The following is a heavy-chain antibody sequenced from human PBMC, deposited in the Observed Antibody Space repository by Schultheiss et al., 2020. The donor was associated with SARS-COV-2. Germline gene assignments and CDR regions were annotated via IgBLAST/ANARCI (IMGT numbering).Heavy chain of an antibody. CDR3: ARVGVTTHYFDY. Sequence: SETLSLTCAVYGGSFSGYYWSWIRQPPGKGLEWIGRIYTSGSTNYNPSLKSRVTISVDTSKNQFSLKLSSVTAADTAVYYCARVGVTTHYFDYWGQGTLVTVSS. D-gene: IGHD4-11*01. V-gene: IGHV4-59*10. J-gene: IGHJ4*02. CDR1: GGSFSGYY. CDR2: IYTSGST.